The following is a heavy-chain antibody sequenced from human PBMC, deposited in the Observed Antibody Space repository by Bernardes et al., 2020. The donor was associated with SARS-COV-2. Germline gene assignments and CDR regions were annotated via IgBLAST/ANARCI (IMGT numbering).Heavy chain of an antibody. V-gene: IGHV3-9*01. D-gene: IGHD2-2*01. J-gene: IGHJ4*02. Sequence: GGSLRLSCAASGFTFDDYAMHWVRQAPGKGLEWVSGISWNSGSIGYADSVKGRFTISRDNAKNSLYLQMNSLRAGDTALYYCAKAPPGCSSTSCPPGDYWGQGTLVTVSS. CDR2: ISWNSGSI. CDR3: AKAPPGCSSTSCPPGDY. CDR1: GFTFDDYA.